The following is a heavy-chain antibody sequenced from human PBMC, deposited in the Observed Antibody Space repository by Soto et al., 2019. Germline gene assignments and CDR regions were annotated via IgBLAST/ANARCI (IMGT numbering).Heavy chain of an antibody. CDR3: AKVKMTYAIRGLYFDY. D-gene: IGHD2-8*01. Sequence: GSLRLSCAASGFTFGSYGMHWVRQAPGKGLQWVALISYDGSNAYYGDSFKGRFTISRDNSKNTLYLQMNSLRVEDTAVYYCAKVKMTYAIRGLYFDYWGRGTLVTVSS. J-gene: IGHJ4*02. CDR1: GFTFGSYG. CDR2: ISYDGSNA. V-gene: IGHV3-30*18.